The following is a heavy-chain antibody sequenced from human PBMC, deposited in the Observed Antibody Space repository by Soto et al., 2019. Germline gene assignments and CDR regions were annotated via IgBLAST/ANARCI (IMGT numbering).Heavy chain of an antibody. V-gene: IGHV3-21*01. CDR3: AREDSSGYSYNFDY. J-gene: IGHJ4*02. CDR2: ISSSSSYI. CDR1: GFTFISYS. Sequence: GGSLRLSCAASGFTFISYSINWFGHAPGKGREWVSSISSSSSYIYYADSVKGRFTISRDNAKNSLYLQMNSLRAEDTAVYYCAREDSSGYSYNFDYWGQGTLVTVSS. D-gene: IGHD3-22*01.